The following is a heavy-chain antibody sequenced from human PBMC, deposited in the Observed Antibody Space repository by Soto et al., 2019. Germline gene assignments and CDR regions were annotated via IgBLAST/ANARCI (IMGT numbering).Heavy chain of an antibody. J-gene: IGHJ6*02. CDR2: ISYDGSNK. V-gene: IGHV3-30*18. CDR3: AKHPSIAARHYYYYGMDV. D-gene: IGHD6-6*01. CDR1: EFTFSSYG. Sequence: QVQLVESGGGVVQPGRSLRLSCAASEFTFSSYGMHWVRQAPGKGLEWVAVISYDGSNKYYADSVKGRFTISRDNSKNTLYLQMNSLRAEDTAVYYCAKHPSIAARHYYYYGMDVWGQGTTVTVSS.